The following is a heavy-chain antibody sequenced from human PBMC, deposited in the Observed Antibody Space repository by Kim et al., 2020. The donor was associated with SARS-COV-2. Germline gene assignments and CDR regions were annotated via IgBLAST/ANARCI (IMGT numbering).Heavy chain of an antibody. V-gene: IGHV3-23*01. CDR3: AKDLKGQQLAIDY. J-gene: IGHJ4*02. D-gene: IGHD6-13*01. Sequence: YADSGKGRFTISRNNSKNTLYLQMNSLRAEDTAVYYCAKDLKGQQLAIDYWGQGTLVTVSS.